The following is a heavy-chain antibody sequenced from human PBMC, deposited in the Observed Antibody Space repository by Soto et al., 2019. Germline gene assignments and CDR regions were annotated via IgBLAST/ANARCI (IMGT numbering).Heavy chain of an antibody. V-gene: IGHV4-59*01. CDR1: GGSTGECC. J-gene: IGHJ4*02. D-gene: IGHD3-10*01. Sequence: SETRSLGCRVSGGSTGECCWMGIRQSPRKGFVWIGYIYYLGSTDYNPSLKSRVTIPVDTSKRQFSLRLTSVTAADTALYYCARDGYDGSGSPYPAYWGPGTQVTVS. CDR3: ARDGYDGSGSPYPAY. CDR2: IYYLGST.